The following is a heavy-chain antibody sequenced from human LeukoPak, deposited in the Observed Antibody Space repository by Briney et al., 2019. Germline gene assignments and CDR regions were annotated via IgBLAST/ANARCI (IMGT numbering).Heavy chain of an antibody. CDR3: VRQISDYYYYYIDV. V-gene: IGHV4-39*01. Sequence: SETLSLTCAVSGGFISSSNYYWGWVRQPPGKGLEWIGTIYYSRTTYYSPSLESRVTISEDMSKNQFSLTLRSVTAADTAVYYCVRQISDYYYYYIDVWGVGTPVIVSS. D-gene: IGHD3-10*01. CDR1: GGFISSSNYY. J-gene: IGHJ6*03. CDR2: IYYSRTT.